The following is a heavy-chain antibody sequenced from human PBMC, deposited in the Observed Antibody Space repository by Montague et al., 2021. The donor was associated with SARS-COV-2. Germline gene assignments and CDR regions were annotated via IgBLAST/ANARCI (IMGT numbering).Heavy chain of an antibody. D-gene: IGHD3-3*01. CDR1: GGSFSDYY. V-gene: IGHV4-31*11. Sequence: TLSLTCAVYGGSFSDYYRTWIRQHPGKGLEWIGYIYYSGSTYYNPSLKSRVTISVDTSKNQFSLKLSSVTAADTAVYYCARGGTIFGVVTFPFDYWGQGTLVTVSS. CDR2: IYYSGST. CDR3: ARGGTIFGVVTFPFDY. J-gene: IGHJ4*02.